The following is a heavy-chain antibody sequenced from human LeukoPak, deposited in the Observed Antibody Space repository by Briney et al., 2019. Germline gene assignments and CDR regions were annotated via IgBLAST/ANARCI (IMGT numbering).Heavy chain of an antibody. CDR3: ARDSQVVVAATDDYYYYGMDV. D-gene: IGHD2-15*01. J-gene: IGHJ6*02. V-gene: IGHV4-30-4*01. CDR1: GGSISSGDYY. CDR2: IYYSGST. Sequence: SQTLSLTCTVSGGSISSGDYYWSWIRQPPGKGLEWIGYIYYSGSTYYNPSLKSRVTISVDTSKNQFSLKLSSVTAADTAVYYCARDSQVVVAATDDYYYYGMDVWGQGTTVTVS.